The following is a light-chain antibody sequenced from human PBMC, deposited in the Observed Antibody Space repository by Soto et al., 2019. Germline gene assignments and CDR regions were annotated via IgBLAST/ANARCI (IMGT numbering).Light chain of an antibody. CDR2: GAS. CDR1: QSVSSSY. V-gene: IGKV3-20*01. Sequence: EIVLTHSPGTLSLSPGERATLSCRASQSVSSSYLAWYQQKPGQAPRLLIYGASSRATGIPDRFSGSGSGTDFTLTISSLEPEDFAVYYCQQYGRTFGQGTKVDIK. J-gene: IGKJ1*01. CDR3: QQYGRT.